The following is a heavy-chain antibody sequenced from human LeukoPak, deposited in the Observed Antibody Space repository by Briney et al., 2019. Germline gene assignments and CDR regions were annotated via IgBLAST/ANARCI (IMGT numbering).Heavy chain of an antibody. D-gene: IGHD2-15*01. CDR3: ARHCSGGSCFSSFDY. Sequence: SETLSLTCTVSGGSISSGSYYWSWIRQPAGKGLEWIGRIYTTGSTKYNPSLKSRVTISIDTSKNQFSLKLTSVTAADTAVYYCARHCSGGSCFSSFDYWGQGTLVTVSS. CDR1: GGSISSGSYY. J-gene: IGHJ4*02. CDR2: IYTTGST. V-gene: IGHV4-61*02.